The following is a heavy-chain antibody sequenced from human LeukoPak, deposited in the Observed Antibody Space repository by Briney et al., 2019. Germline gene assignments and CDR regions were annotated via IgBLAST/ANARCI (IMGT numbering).Heavy chain of an antibody. CDR2: IYYSENT. Sequence: SETLSLTCTVSGGSISSYYWSCIRQPPGKGLEWIVYIYYSENTNYNPSLKRRVTISVDTSKNQFSLKLSSVTAADTAMYYCARGMGGNWFDPWGQGTLVTVSS. J-gene: IGHJ5*02. V-gene: IGHV4-59*01. D-gene: IGHD2-8*01. CDR3: ARGMGGNWFDP. CDR1: GGSISSYY.